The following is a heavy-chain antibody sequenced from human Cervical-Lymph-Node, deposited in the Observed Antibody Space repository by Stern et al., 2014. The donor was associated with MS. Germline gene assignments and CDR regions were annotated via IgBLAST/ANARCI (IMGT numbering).Heavy chain of an antibody. CDR2: IYWDNDK. V-gene: IGHV2-5*02. CDR1: GFSLSTSGVG. CDR3: AHLTSSSKWFDY. J-gene: IGHJ4*02. D-gene: IGHD6-13*01. Sequence: QVTLKESGPTLVKPTQTLTLTCTFSGFSLSTSGVGVGWIRQPPGKALEWLTLIYWDNDKSYSPSLRSRLTVRKDTSRNQVVLTVTNVDPVDTATYYCAHLTSSSKWFDYWGQGILVTVTS.